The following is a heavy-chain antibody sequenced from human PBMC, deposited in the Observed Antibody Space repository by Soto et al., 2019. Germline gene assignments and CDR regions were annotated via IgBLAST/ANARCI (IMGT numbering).Heavy chain of an antibody. CDR1: GFTFSSYW. V-gene: IGHV3-7*03. J-gene: IGHJ6*02. Sequence: GGSLRLSCGASGFTFSSYWMTWVRQAPGKGLEWVANIKQNGSEKYYADSVKGRFTISRDNAKNSLFLQMNSLGAEDTAVYSCARERGSTFYYYYFGLDAWGQGTTVTVSS. D-gene: IGHD3-10*01. CDR2: IKQNGSEK. CDR3: ARERGSTFYYYYFGLDA.